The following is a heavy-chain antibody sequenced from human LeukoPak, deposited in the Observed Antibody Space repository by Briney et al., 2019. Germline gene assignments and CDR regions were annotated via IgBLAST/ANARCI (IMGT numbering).Heavy chain of an antibody. V-gene: IGHV4-59*08. D-gene: IGHD3-22*01. CDR2: IYYSGST. CDR3: ARRSTYYDSSGYYFDY. J-gene: IGHJ4*02. Sequence: PSETLSLTCTVSGGSISSYYWSWIRQPPGKGLEWIGYIYYSGSTNYNPSLKSRVTISVGTSKNQFSLKLSSVTAADTAVYYCARRSTYYDSSGYYFDYWGQGTLDTVSS. CDR1: GGSISSYY.